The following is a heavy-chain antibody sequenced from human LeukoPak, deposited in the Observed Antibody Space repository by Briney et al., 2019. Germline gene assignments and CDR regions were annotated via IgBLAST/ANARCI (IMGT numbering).Heavy chain of an antibody. J-gene: IGHJ4*02. Sequence: SETLSLTCTVSGGSISSYYWSWIRQPPGKGLEWIGYIYYSGSTNYNPSLKSRVTISVDTSKNQFSLKLSSATAADTAVYYCARATYYDFWSGSGSIDYWGQGTLVTVSS. CDR2: IYYSGST. V-gene: IGHV4-59*01. D-gene: IGHD3-3*01. CDR1: GGSISSYY. CDR3: ARATYYDFWSGSGSIDY.